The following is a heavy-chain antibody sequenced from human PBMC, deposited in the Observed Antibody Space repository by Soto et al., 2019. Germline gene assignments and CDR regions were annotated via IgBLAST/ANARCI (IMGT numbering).Heavy chain of an antibody. D-gene: IGHD3-10*01. CDR1: GYSIASGYY. CDR3: ARLQFGEGFDY. V-gene: IGHV4-38-2*01. CDR2: IYHAGSV. Sequence: TLSLTCAVSGYSIASGYYWAWIRQSPGKGLEWIGSIYHAGSVYYNPSLNSRVAVSLDTSKNHFSLKLTSVTAADTAVYYCARLQFGEGFDYWGQGALVTVSS. J-gene: IGHJ4*02.